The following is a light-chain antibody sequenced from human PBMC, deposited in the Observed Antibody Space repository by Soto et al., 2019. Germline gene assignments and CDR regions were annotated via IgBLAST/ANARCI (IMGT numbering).Light chain of an antibody. CDR2: EGS. J-gene: IGLJ2*01. V-gene: IGLV2-23*01. CDR3: CSYSGSQV. Sequence: QSALTQPASVSGSPGQSITISCTGTSSDVGSYNLVSWYQQHPGKAPKLMIYEGSKRPSGVSNRFSGSKCGNTASLTISGLQAEDEADYYCCSYSGSQVFGGGTKVTVL. CDR1: SSDVGSYNL.